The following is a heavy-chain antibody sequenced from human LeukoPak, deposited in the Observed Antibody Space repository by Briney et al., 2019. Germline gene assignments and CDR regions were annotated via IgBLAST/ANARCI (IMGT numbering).Heavy chain of an antibody. CDR1: GYSFTSYW. J-gene: IGHJ3*02. CDR3: AREHYYYDSSGYYYTYDAFDI. V-gene: IGHV5-51*01. CDR2: IYPGDADT. Sequence: GESLKISCKGSGYSFTSYWIGWGRQMPGKGLEWMGIIYPGDADTRYSPSFQGQVTISADKSISTAYLQWSSLKASDTAMYYCAREHYYYDSSGYYYTYDAFDIWGQGTMVTVSS. D-gene: IGHD3-22*01.